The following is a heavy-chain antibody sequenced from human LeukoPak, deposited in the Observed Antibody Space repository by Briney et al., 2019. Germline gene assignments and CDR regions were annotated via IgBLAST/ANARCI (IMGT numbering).Heavy chain of an antibody. CDR3: AKDSSISWFGGDSQ. CDR1: RFTFSTYA. V-gene: IGHV3-30*18. CDR2: ISTDGSYV. J-gene: IGHJ4*02. Sequence: GGSLRLSCAASRFTFSTYAMSWVRQAPGKGLEWVALISTDGSYVNYADSVKGRFTISRDNSKNTLYLQMNSLRTEDTAVYYCAKDSSISWFGGDSQWGQGTLVTVSS. D-gene: IGHD3-10*01.